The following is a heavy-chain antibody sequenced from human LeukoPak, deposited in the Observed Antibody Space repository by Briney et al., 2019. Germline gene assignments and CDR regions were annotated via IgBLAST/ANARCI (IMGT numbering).Heavy chain of an antibody. Sequence: GGSLRLSCAATGLSVSSNFMSWVRQAPGKGLEWVSVIYGGGSTYYADSVKGRFTISRDNSKNTLYLQMNSLRAEDTAVYYCARELLWFGELFPDGMDVWGQGTTVTVSS. J-gene: IGHJ6*02. CDR1: GLSVSSNF. V-gene: IGHV3-66*01. CDR3: ARELLWFGELFPDGMDV. CDR2: IYGGGST. D-gene: IGHD3-10*01.